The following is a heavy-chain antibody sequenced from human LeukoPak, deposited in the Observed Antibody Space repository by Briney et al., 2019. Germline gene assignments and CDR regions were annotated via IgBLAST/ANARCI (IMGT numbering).Heavy chain of an antibody. CDR2: INSDGSST. Sequence: PGGSLRLSCAASGFTLSSYWMHWVRPAPGKGLVWVSRINSDGSSTSYADSVKGRFTISRDNAKNTLYLQMNSLRAEDTSVYYCARGDGWELLRGLDYWGQGTLVSVSS. D-gene: IGHD1-26*01. V-gene: IGHV3-74*01. J-gene: IGHJ4*02. CDR3: ARGDGWELLRGLDY. CDR1: GFTLSSYW.